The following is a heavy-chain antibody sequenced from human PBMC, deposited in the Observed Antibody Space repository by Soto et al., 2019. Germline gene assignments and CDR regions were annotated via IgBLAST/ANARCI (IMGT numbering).Heavy chain of an antibody. CDR1: GGSISSSNYY. CDR2: IYYIGNT. CDR3: AREDRTNGYNYDY. D-gene: IGHD1-1*01. V-gene: IGHV4-39*01. J-gene: IGHJ4*02. Sequence: ETLSLTFYVSGGSISSSNYYWAWIRQPPGKGLEWIGSIYYIGNTYYNPSLKSRVTMSVDTSKNQFSLKVTSVTAADTAIYYCAREDRTNGYNYDYWGQGTLVTVSS.